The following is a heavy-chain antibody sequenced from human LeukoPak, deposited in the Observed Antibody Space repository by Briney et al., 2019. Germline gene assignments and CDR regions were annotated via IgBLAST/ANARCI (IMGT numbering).Heavy chain of an antibody. J-gene: IGHJ3*02. D-gene: IGHD6-19*01. V-gene: IGHV1-58*02. Sequence: SVKVSCKASGFTFSSSAMQWVRQARGQRLEWIGWIVVGSGNTNYAQKLQGRVTMTTDTSTSTAYMELRSLRSDDTAVYYCARGGIAVAGDAFDIWGQGTMVTVSS. CDR2: IVVGSGNT. CDR1: GFTFSSSA. CDR3: ARGGIAVAGDAFDI.